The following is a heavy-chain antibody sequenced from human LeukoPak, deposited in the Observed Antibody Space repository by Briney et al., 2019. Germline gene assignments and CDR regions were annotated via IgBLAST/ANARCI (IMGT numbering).Heavy chain of an antibody. D-gene: IGHD5-24*01. J-gene: IGHJ5*02. CDR2: IIPIFGTA. CDR3: ARVGWLQLGSWFDP. Sequence: ASVKVSYKASGGTFSSYAISWVRQAPGQGLEWMGGIIPIFGTANYAQKFQGRVTITTDESTSTAYMELSSLRSEDTAVYYCARVGWLQLGSWFDPWGQGTLVTVSS. CDR1: GGTFSSYA. V-gene: IGHV1-69*05.